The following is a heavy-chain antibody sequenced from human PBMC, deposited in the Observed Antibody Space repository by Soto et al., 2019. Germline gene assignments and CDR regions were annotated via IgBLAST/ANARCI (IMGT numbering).Heavy chain of an antibody. Sequence: SETLSLTCTVSGGSTSSYYWSWIRQPPGKGLEWIGYIYYSGSTNYNPSLKSRVTISVDTSKNQFSLKLSSVTAADTAVYYCARSHYSSSWYGSYWGQGTLVTVSS. V-gene: IGHV4-59*01. CDR1: GGSTSSYY. CDR3: ARSHYSSSWYGSY. D-gene: IGHD6-13*01. J-gene: IGHJ4*02. CDR2: IYYSGST.